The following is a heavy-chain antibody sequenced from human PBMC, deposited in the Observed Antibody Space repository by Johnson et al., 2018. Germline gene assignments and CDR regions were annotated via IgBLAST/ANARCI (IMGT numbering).Heavy chain of an antibody. Sequence: EVQLVESGVGLVQPGGSLKLSCAASGFTFSSYSMNWVRQAPGKGLEWVSSISSSSSTIYYADSVKGRFTISRDNAKNSLYLEKNRLRGEDTAVYYCAGETPGYDFCSGYPEENFYSYGMGVWGQGTTVTGSS. CDR3: AGETPGYDFCSGYPEENFYSYGMGV. D-gene: IGHD3-3*01. CDR1: GFTFSSYS. J-gene: IGHJ6*02. CDR2: ISSSSSTI. V-gene: IGHV3-48*01.